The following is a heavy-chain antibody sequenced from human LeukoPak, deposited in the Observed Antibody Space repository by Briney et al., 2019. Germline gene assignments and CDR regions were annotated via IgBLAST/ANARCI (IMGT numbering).Heavy chain of an antibody. J-gene: IGHJ3*02. D-gene: IGHD2-15*01. CDR2: IIPIFGTA. Sequence: GASVKVSCKASGGTFSSYAISWVRQAPGQGLEWMGGIIPIFGTANYAQKFRGRVTITADESTSTAYMELSSLRSEDTAVYYCARADIVVVVAATAAFDIWGQGTMVTVSS. V-gene: IGHV1-69*13. CDR3: ARADIVVVVAATAAFDI. CDR1: GGTFSSYA.